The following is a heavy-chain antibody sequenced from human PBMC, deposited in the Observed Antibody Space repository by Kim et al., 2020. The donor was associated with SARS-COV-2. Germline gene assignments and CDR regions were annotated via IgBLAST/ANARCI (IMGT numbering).Heavy chain of an antibody. J-gene: IGHJ5*02. CDR3: ARDLRFIRSEGRSPHRMATMDTYNWFDP. V-gene: IGHV4-59*01. Sequence: SETLSLTCTVSGGSISSYYWSWIRQPPGKGLEWIGYIYYSGSTNYNPSLKSRVTISVDTSKNQFSLKLSSVTAADTAVYYCARDLRFIRSEGRSPHRMATMDTYNWFDPCGQGTLVTVSS. D-gene: IGHD5-12*01. CDR2: IYYSGST. CDR1: GGSISSYY.